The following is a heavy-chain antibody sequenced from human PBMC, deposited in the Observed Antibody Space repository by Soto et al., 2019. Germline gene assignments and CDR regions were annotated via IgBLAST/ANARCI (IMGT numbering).Heavy chain of an antibody. D-gene: IGHD2-15*01. Sequence: EVQLVESGGGLVQPGGSLRLSCAASGFTFSSYWMHWRRQVPAKGLLLVSRINGAGSYTNYADSVKGRFTISRDNAKNTLYLQMNSLRAEDTAVYYCARERGGYSSDFWGQGTLFTVSS. CDR1: GFTFSSYW. CDR2: INGAGSYT. V-gene: IGHV3-74*01. J-gene: IGHJ4*02. CDR3: ARERGGYSSDF.